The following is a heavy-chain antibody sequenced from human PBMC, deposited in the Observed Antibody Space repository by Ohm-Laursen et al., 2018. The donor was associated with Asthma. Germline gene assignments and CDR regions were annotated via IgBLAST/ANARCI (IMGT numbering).Heavy chain of an antibody. CDR3: AKVGTAARPDRYCGGDCYAFFDY. CDR1: GFTFDAYA. J-gene: IGHJ4*02. CDR2: ITWNSANI. Sequence: LSLTCAASGFTFDAYALHWVRQAPGRGLEWVSGITWNSANIGYADSVRGRFTISRDNTKNSLYLQMNSLREEDTALYYCAKVGTAARPDRYCGGDCYAFFDYWGQGTVVTVSS. V-gene: IGHV3-9*01. D-gene: IGHD2-21*01.